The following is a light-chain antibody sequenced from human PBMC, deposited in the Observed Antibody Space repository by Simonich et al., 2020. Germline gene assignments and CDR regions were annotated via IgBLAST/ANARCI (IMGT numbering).Light chain of an antibody. V-gene: IGLV2-14*03. CDR3: SSYTSSSTLV. CDR2: DVS. J-gene: IGLJ2*01. CDR1: SSDVGGYNY. Sequence: QSALTQPASVSGSPGQSITISCTGTSSDVGGYNYVSLYQQHPVKAPKLMIYDVSNRPSGGSNRFSGSKSGNTASLTISGLQAEDEADYYCSSYTSSSTLVFGGGTKLTVL.